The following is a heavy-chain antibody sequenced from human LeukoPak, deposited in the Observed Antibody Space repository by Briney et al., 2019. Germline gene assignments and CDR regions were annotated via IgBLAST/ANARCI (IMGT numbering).Heavy chain of an antibody. Sequence: ASVKVSCKASGYTFTSYGISWVRQAPGQGLEWMGWISACNGNTNYAQKLQGRVTMTTDTSTSTAYMELRSLRSDDTAVYYCARVKWGYCTNGVCSGFDPWGQGTLVTVSS. D-gene: IGHD2-8*01. V-gene: IGHV1-18*01. CDR3: ARVKWGYCTNGVCSGFDP. CDR1: GYTFTSYG. CDR2: ISACNGNT. J-gene: IGHJ5*02.